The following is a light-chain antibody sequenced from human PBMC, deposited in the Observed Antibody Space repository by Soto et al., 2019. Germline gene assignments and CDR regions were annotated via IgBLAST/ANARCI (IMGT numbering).Light chain of an antibody. CDR2: DAS. Sequence: DIQMTQSPSTLSASVGDRVTITFRASYSISSWLAWYQQRPGRAPKLLIYDASTLETGVPSRFSGSGSGTEFTLTISSLQSEDFAVYYCQQYDSWPLTFGGGTKVDIK. V-gene: IGKV1-5*01. CDR1: YSISSW. J-gene: IGKJ4*01. CDR3: QQYDSWPLT.